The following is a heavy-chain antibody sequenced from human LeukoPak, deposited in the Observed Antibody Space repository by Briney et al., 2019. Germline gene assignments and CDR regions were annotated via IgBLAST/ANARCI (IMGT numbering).Heavy chain of an antibody. CDR1: GDSVSSNGAA. Sequence: SQTLSLTCAISGDSVSSNGAAWTWIRQSPSRGLEWLGRTYYRSKWYNDYEVSVKSRITINPDTSKNQFSLRLNSVTPEDTAVYYCVREGYYFDYWGQGTLVTVSS. CDR3: VREGYYFDY. CDR2: TYYRSKWYN. J-gene: IGHJ4*02. V-gene: IGHV6-1*01.